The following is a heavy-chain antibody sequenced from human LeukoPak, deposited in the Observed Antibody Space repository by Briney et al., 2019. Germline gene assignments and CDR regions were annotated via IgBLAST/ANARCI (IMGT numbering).Heavy chain of an antibody. CDR1: GGTFSSYA. Sequence: GASVKVSCKASGGTFSSYAISWVRQAPGQGLEWMGGIIPIFGTANYAQKFQGRVTITADKSTSTAYMELSSLRSEDTAVYYCAKELDDLSIAVAGIIDYWGQGTLVTVSS. D-gene: IGHD6-19*01. V-gene: IGHV1-69*06. CDR3: AKELDDLSIAVAGIIDY. CDR2: IIPIFGTA. J-gene: IGHJ4*02.